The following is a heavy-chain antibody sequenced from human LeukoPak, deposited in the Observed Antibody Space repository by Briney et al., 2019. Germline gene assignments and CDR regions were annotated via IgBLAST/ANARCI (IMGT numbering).Heavy chain of an antibody. J-gene: IGHJ4*02. CDR3: ARVQGGGYRTADY. D-gene: IGHD3-10*01. Sequence: GGSLRLSCAASGFTFSNYIMHWVRQAPGKGLDWVAVILEDGSHQYYADSVKGRFTISRDNSKDTLFLQMNSLRSDDTAIYLCARVQGGGYRTADYWGQGTLVTVSS. CDR1: GFTFSNYI. V-gene: IGHV3-30*04. CDR2: ILEDGSHQ.